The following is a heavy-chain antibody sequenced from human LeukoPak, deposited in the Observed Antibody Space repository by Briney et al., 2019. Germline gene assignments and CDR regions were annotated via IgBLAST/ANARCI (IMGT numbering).Heavy chain of an antibody. D-gene: IGHD6-19*01. J-gene: IGHJ4*02. CDR3: ARGLYSSGWYGSDFDY. V-gene: IGHV3-7*01. Sequence: DSLKGRFTISRDNAKKSLYLQMNSLRAEDTAVYYCARGLYSSGWYGSDFDYWGQGILVTVSS.